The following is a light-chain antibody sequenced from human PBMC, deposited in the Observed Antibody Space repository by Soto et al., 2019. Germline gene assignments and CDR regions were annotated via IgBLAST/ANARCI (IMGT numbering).Light chain of an antibody. Sequence: ENVLTQSPATLSLSPGEGATLSCRASQSINTYLAWYPQKPGQAPRLLIYDASKRATGIPARFSGSGSGTNFTLTISSLEPEDFAVYYCQQRRSWQVTFGQGTRLEIK. CDR2: DAS. CDR1: QSINTY. J-gene: IGKJ5*01. V-gene: IGKV3D-11*02. CDR3: QQRRSWQVT.